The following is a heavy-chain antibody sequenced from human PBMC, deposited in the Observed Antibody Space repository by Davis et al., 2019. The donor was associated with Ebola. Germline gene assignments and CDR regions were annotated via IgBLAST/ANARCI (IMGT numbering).Heavy chain of an antibody. CDR1: GFTFSAYN. CDR3: ARIEWQTRGY. D-gene: IGHD3-3*01. J-gene: IGHJ4*02. CDR2: ISSSGSYI. Sequence: GESLKTSCAASGFTFSAYNMNWVRQAPGKGLEWVSSISSSGSYIYYADSMKGRFTISRDNAKNSLYLQMNSLRAEDTAVYYCARIEWQTRGYWGQGTLVTVSS. V-gene: IGHV3-21*01.